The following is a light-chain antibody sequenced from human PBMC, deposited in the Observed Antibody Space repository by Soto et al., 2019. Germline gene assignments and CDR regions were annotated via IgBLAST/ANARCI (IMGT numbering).Light chain of an antibody. CDR2: DAS. V-gene: IGKV1-33*01. CDR3: QHYDPIPPLS. J-gene: IGKJ4*01. CDR1: QDIKNY. Sequence: DIQMTQSPSSLSASVGDRVTITCQASQDIKNYLNWYQQKPGKAPNLLIYDASNLKTGVPSRFSGSGSGTHFTFTISSLQPEDIATYYCQHYDPIPPLSFGGGTKVEIK.